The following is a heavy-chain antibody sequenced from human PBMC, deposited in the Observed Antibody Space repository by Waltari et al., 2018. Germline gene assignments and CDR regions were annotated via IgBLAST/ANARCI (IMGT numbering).Heavy chain of an antibody. Sequence: RLSCEGSGFSFSNYAMSWVRQAPWKGLEWVSSITGEGDNTYDADSVRGRFTISRDNSKNTLSLQMNSLRAEDTATYYCARVPYNDFWTGYFFFDLWGQGTLVSVSS. V-gene: IGHV3-23*01. CDR2: ITGEGDNT. J-gene: IGHJ4*02. CDR3: ARVPYNDFWTGYFFFDL. CDR1: GFSFSNYA. D-gene: IGHD3-3*01.